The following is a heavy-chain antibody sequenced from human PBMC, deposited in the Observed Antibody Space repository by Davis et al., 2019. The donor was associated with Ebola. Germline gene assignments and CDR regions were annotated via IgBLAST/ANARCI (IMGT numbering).Heavy chain of an antibody. CDR2: IDHNGSI. V-gene: IGHV4-4*01. Sequence: MPGGSLRLSCSVSGGSIGSSNYYCSWLRQPPGKGLEWVGEIDHNGSINYNPSLKSRVSISMDTFKNQFFLTLNSVTAADTGVYFCASLDCAGGDCYFPHDYWGQGTPVTVSS. J-gene: IGHJ4*01. D-gene: IGHD2-21*01. CDR3: ASLDCAGGDCYFPHDY. CDR1: GGSIGSSNYY.